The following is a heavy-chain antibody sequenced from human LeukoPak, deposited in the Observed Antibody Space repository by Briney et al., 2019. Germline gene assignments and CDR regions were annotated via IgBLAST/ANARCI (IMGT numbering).Heavy chain of an antibody. V-gene: IGHV3-48*03. D-gene: IGHD2-15*01. Sequence: TGASLRLSCASAGFTFSSYEMNWLRQAPGKGLEWVSFYSSSCSTIYYAASEKDGTTISSNYAKNSLHLQMNSLTSDTTTVYYSASLPVAATREFYYWGQGTLVTVSS. CDR1: GFTFSSYE. J-gene: IGHJ4*02. CDR3: ASLPVAATREFYY. CDR2: YSSSCSTI.